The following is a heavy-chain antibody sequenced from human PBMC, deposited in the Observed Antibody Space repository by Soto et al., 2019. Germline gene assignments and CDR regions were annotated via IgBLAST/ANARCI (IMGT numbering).Heavy chain of an antibody. V-gene: IGHV4-31*03. Sequence: PSETLSLTCTVSGGSISSGGYYWSWTRQHPGKGLEWIGYIYYSGSTYYNPSLKSRVTISVDTSKNQFSLKLSSVTAADTAVYYCAIGRYSNTWYYAFDYWGQGTLVTVSS. CDR1: GGSISSGGYY. D-gene: IGHD2-2*01. CDR2: IYYSGST. CDR3: AIGRYSNTWYYAFDY. J-gene: IGHJ4*02.